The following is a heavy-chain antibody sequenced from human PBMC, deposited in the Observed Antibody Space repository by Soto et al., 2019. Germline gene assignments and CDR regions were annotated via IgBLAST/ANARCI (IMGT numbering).Heavy chain of an antibody. CDR2: IWYDGSNK. D-gene: IGHD3-10*01. V-gene: IGHV3-33*01. J-gene: IGHJ4*02. Sequence: GESLKISCAASGFTFSSYGMHWVRQAPGKGLEWVAVIWYDGSNKYYADSVKGRFTISRDNSKNTPYLQMNSLRAEDTAVYYCARENMGFVDYWGQGTLVTVSS. CDR1: GFTFSSYG. CDR3: ARENMGFVDY.